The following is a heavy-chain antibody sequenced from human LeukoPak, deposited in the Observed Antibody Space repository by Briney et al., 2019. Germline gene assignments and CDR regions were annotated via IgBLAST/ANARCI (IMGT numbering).Heavy chain of an antibody. J-gene: IGHJ4*02. CDR2: INPNSGGT. V-gene: IGHV1-2*02. CDR1: GGTFSSYA. CDR3: AREGEGIVGATTPFDY. D-gene: IGHD1-26*01. Sequence: PVASVKVSCKASGGTFSSYAISWVRQAPGQGLEWMGWINPNSGGTNYAQKFQGRVTMTRDTSISTAYMELSRLRSDDTAVYYCAREGEGIVGATTPFDYWGQGTLVTVSS.